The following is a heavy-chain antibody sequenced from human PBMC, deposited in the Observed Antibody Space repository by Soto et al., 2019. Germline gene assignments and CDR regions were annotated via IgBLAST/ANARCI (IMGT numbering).Heavy chain of an antibody. CDR2: IYWDDDK. V-gene: IGHV2-5*02. J-gene: IGHJ4*02. CDR1: GFSLSTSGVG. Sequence: QITLKESGPTLVKPTQTLTLTCTFSGFSLSTSGVGVGWIRQPPGKALEWLALIYWDDDKHCSPSLKSRLTITKDTSKNQVVLTMTNMDPVDTATYYCAHSSGYPACFDYWGQGSLVTVSS. D-gene: IGHD5-12*01. CDR3: AHSSGYPACFDY.